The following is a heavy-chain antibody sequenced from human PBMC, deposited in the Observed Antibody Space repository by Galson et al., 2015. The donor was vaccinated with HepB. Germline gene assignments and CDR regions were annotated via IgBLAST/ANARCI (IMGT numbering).Heavy chain of an antibody. CDR2: ISYDGSNK. D-gene: IGHD6-19*01. CDR1: GFTFSSYA. J-gene: IGHJ4*02. V-gene: IGHV3-30*04. Sequence: SLRLSCAASGFTFSSYAMHWVRQAPGKGLEWVAVISYDGSNKYYADSVKGRFTISRDNSKNTLYLQMNSLRAEDTAVYYCARDHVAVDGLGYWGQGTLVTVSS. CDR3: ARDHVAVDGLGY.